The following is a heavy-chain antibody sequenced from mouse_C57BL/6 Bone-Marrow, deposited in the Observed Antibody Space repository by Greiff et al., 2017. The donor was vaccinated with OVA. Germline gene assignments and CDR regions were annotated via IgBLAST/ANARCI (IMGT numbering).Heavy chain of an antibody. Sequence: QVQLQQPGAELVKPGASVKLSCKASGYTFTSYWMHWVKQRPGQGLEWIGMIHPNSGSTNYNEKFKSKATLTVDKSSSTAYMQLSSLTSEDSAVDYCADYYGPFWYFDVWGTGTTVTVSS. CDR3: ADYYGPFWYFDV. J-gene: IGHJ1*03. CDR1: GYTFTSYW. CDR2: IHPNSGST. D-gene: IGHD1-1*01. V-gene: IGHV1-64*01.